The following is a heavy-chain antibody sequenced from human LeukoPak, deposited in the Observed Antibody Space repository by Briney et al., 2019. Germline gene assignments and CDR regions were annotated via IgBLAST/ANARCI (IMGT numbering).Heavy chain of an antibody. CDR1: GGSISSGSYY. J-gene: IGHJ4*02. D-gene: IGHD6-19*01. CDR2: IYTSGST. CDR3: AREGSGWYFDY. Sequence: NPSETLSLTCTVSGGSISSGSYYWSWIRQPAGKGLEWIGRIYTSGSTNYNPSLKSRVTISVDTSKNQFSLKLSSVTAADTAVYYCAREGSGWYFDYWGQGTLVTVSS. V-gene: IGHV4-61*02.